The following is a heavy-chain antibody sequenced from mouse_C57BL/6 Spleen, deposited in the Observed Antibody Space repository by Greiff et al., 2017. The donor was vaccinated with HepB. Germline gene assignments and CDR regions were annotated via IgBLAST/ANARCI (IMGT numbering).Heavy chain of an antibody. J-gene: IGHJ4*01. CDR3: ARSPIVYYAMDY. CDR2: IYPGSGNT. V-gene: IGHV1-66*01. CDR1: GYSFTSYY. Sequence: VKVVESGPELVKPGASVKISCKASGYSFTSYYIHWVKQRPGQGLEWIGWIYPGSGNTKYNEKFKGKATLTADTSSSTAYMQLSSLTSEDSAVYYCARSPIVYYAMDYWGQGTSVTVSS.